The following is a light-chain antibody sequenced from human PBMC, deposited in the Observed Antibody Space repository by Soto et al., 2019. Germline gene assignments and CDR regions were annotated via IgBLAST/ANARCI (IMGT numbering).Light chain of an antibody. Sequence: EIVLTQSAGTLSLSPGERATLSCRASQTVRGSYLAWFQQKPGQAPRLLIYAASTRAAGVPDRFSGSGSETDFSLTINRLGPEDFAVYYCQHYGPALSTFGQGTKVQIK. J-gene: IGKJ1*01. CDR2: AAS. CDR1: QTVRGSY. V-gene: IGKV3-20*01. CDR3: QHYGPALST.